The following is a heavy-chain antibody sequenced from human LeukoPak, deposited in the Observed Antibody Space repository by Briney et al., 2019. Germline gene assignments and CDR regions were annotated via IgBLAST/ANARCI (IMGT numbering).Heavy chain of an antibody. CDR2: ISSDGTEK. Sequence: GGSLRLSCTASGFTFTTYAMHWVRQAPGKGLEWVAVISSDGTEKYYADSVKGRFTFSRDNSKNRLLLQMNSLRPEDTSVYYCARGLTDYDYGMDVWGRGTTVTVSS. V-gene: IGHV3-30*04. CDR1: GFTFTTYA. CDR3: ARGLTDYDYGMDV. J-gene: IGHJ6*02. D-gene: IGHD3-9*01.